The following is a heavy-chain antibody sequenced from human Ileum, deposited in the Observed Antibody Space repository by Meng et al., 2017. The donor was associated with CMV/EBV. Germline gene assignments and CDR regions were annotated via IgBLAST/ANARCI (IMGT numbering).Heavy chain of an antibody. D-gene: IGHD3-3*02. CDR3: VRQGIGNYYFDY. Sequence: GGSLRLSCVSSGFTFSSYAMSWVRQAPGKGLEWVSRIYNGGSDPYYADSVKGRFTISRDNSKNTLYLQMQSLSAEDTAVYYCVRQGIGNYYFDYWGQGTLVTVSS. CDR2: IYNGGSDP. J-gene: IGHJ4*02. V-gene: IGHV3-23*03. CDR1: GFTFSSYA.